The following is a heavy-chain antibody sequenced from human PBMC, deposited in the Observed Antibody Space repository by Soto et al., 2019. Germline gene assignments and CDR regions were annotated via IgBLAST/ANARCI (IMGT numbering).Heavy chain of an antibody. Sequence: PGGTLRLSCAASGFTVSSNYMSWVRQAPGKGLEWVSVIYSGGSTYYADSVKGRFTLSRDNSKNTLYLQMNSLRAEDTAVYYCARDLTLLWCGELLAYYYGMDVWGQGTTVTVSS. J-gene: IGHJ6*02. CDR2: IYSGGST. CDR1: GFTVSSNY. V-gene: IGHV3-66*01. D-gene: IGHD3-10*01. CDR3: ARDLTLLWCGELLAYYYGMDV.